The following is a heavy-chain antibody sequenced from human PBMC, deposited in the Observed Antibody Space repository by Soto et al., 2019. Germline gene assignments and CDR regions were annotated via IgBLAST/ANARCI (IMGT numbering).Heavy chain of an antibody. Sequence: QVQLVQSGAEVKKPGSSVKVSCKASGGTFSSYAISWVRQAPGQGLEWMGGIIPIFGTANYAQKFQGRVTITADESTSTAYMELSSLRSEDTAVYYCAGASGPIAVAGRGNMDVWGQGTTVTVSS. V-gene: IGHV1-69*01. D-gene: IGHD6-19*01. CDR1: GGTFSSYA. CDR3: AGASGPIAVAGRGNMDV. J-gene: IGHJ6*02. CDR2: IIPIFGTA.